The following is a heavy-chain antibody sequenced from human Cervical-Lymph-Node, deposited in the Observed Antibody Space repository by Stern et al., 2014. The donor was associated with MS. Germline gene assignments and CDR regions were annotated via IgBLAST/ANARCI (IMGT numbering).Heavy chain of an antibody. Sequence: VQLVESGGGVVQPGRSLRLSCAASGFTFSFYGMHWVRQAPGQGLEWVAVTANDGRNKYYADSVKGRFTISRDSSTNTLYLQMNSLRAEDTAVYYCAKDMTDTNGMDVWGQGTTVTVSS. CDR2: TANDGRNK. CDR3: AKDMTDTNGMDV. J-gene: IGHJ6*02. CDR1: GFTFSFYG. V-gene: IGHV3-30*18. D-gene: IGHD5-18*01.